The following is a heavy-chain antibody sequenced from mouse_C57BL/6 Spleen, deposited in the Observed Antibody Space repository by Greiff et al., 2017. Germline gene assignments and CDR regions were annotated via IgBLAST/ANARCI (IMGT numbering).Heavy chain of an antibody. CDR3: AREETGTFAY. V-gene: IGHV3-1*01. CDR2: ISYSGST. Sequence: EVQLQESGPGMVKPSQSLSLTCTVTGYSITSGYDWHWIRHFPGNKLEWMGYISYSGSTNYNPSLKSRISITHDTSKNHFFLKLNSVTTEDTATYYCAREETGTFAYWGQGTLVTVSA. CDR1: GYSITSGYD. D-gene: IGHD4-1*01. J-gene: IGHJ3*01.